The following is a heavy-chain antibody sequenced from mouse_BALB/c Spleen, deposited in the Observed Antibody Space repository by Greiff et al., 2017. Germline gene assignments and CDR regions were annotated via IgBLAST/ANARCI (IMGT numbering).Heavy chain of an antibody. Sequence: EVKVVESGGGLVQPGGSRKLSCAASGFTFSSFGMHWVRQAPEKGLEWVAYISSGSSTIYYADTVKGRFTISRDNPKNTLFLQMTSLRSEDTAMYYCARGHANSYFDYWGQGTTLTVSS. D-gene: IGHD2-1*01. CDR3: ARGHANSYFDY. J-gene: IGHJ2*01. CDR1: GFTFSSFG. V-gene: IGHV5-17*02. CDR2: ISSGSSTI.